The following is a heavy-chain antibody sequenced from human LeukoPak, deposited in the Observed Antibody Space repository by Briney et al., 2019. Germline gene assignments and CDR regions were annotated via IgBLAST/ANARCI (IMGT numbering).Heavy chain of an antibody. CDR3: ARVPPRGNDVTVGRYSYMDV. J-gene: IGHJ6*03. V-gene: IGHV3-48*01. D-gene: IGHD4-23*01. CDR1: GITFSSST. Sequence: GGSLRLSSAASGITFSSSTMTWVRQAPGKGLEWVSYISGTTISTIYYADSLKGRFTIARDNAKNSVYLQMNSLRAEDTAVYYCARVPPRGNDVTVGRYSYMDVWGKGTTVTVSS. CDR2: ISGTTISTI.